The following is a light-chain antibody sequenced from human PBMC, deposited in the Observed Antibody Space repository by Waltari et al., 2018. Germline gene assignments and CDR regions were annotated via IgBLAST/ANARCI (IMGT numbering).Light chain of an antibody. CDR1: SSNIGGNN. CDR3: AAWDDSLNAVV. V-gene: IGLV1-44*01. CDR2: NNN. Sequence: QSVLTQPPSASGTPGQRVTISCSGSSSNIGGNNVNWYQQLPGAAPKLLNYNNNQRPSGVPVLFSGSKSGTSASLASSSRQSEDEAHYYWAAWDDSLNAVVFGGGPKLTVL. J-gene: IGLJ2*01.